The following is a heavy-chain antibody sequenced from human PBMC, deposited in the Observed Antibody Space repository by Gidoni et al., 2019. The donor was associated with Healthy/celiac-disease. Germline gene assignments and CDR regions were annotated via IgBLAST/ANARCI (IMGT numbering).Heavy chain of an antibody. CDR2: IWYDGSNK. CDR3: ARAREIYYYGSSGYYDAFDI. D-gene: IGHD3-22*01. V-gene: IGHV3-33*01. J-gene: IGHJ3*02. Sequence: QVQLVESGGGVVQPGRSLRLSCAASGFTFSSYGMTWVRQAPGKGLEWVAVIWYDGSNKYYADSVKGRFTISRDNSKNTLYLQMNSLRAEDTAVYYCARAREIYYYGSSGYYDAFDIWGQGTMVTVSS. CDR1: GFTFSSYG.